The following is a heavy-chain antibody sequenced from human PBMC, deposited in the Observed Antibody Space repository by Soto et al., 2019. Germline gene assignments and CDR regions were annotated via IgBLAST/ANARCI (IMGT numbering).Heavy chain of an antibody. CDR2: ISAYNGNT. CDR1: GYTFTNYG. D-gene: IGHD6-6*01. Sequence: GASVKVSCKASGYTFTNYGITWVRQAPGQGLEWMGWISAYNGNTHYTQRLQGRVTMTTDTSTSTAYMELRGLRSDDTAVYYCAGGRRLVVYFYYYMDVWGKGTTVTVSS. V-gene: IGHV1-18*01. CDR3: AGGRRLVVYFYYYMDV. J-gene: IGHJ6*03.